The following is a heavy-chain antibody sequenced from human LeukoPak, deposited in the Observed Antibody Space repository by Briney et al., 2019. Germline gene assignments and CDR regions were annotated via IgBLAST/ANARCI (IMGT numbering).Heavy chain of an antibody. V-gene: IGHV3-74*01. Sequence: GGSLRLSCAASGFTFSSHWMHWVRQAPGKGLVWVSRISVDGSNTRYADTVKGRFTISRDNAKKTLYLQMNSLRAEDMAVYYCARGRTGSNAFDVWGQGTMFTVSS. CDR1: GFTFSSHW. D-gene: IGHD2-15*01. J-gene: IGHJ3*01. CDR3: ARGRTGSNAFDV. CDR2: ISVDGSNT.